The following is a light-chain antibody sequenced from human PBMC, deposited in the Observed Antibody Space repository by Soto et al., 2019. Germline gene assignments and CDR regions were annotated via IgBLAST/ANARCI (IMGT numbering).Light chain of an antibody. CDR3: QQYGSSPPYT. CDR2: GAS. CDR1: HSVSSIY. V-gene: IGKV3-20*01. Sequence: EIVLTQSPGTLSLSPEERATLSCRASHSVSSIYLAWYQQKPGQAPRLLIYGASSRATGIPDRFSGSGSGTDFTLTISRLESEDLAVDYCQQYGSSPPYTFGQGPSGRS. J-gene: IGKJ2*01.